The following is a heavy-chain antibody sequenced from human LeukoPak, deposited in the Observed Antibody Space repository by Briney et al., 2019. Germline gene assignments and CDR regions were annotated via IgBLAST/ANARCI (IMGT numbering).Heavy chain of an antibody. D-gene: IGHD4-17*01. CDR1: GGSISSYY. CDR2: IYYSGST. V-gene: IGHV4-59*01. J-gene: IGHJ4*02. Sequence: SETLSLTCTVSGGSISSYYWSWIRQPPGKGLEWIGYIYYSGSTNYNPSLKSRVTISVDTSKNQFSLELSSVTAADTAVYYCATRGDYGDYLADYWGQGTLVTVSS. CDR3: ATRGDYGDYLADY.